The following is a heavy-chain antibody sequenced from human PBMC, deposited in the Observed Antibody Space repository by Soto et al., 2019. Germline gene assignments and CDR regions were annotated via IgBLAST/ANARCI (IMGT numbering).Heavy chain of an antibody. J-gene: IGHJ6*02. CDR1: GYTFSGYS. CDR3: GRSVVGATGEILYNAMDV. D-gene: IGHD1-26*01. CDR2: IDAASGNT. Sequence: QVQLVQSGAEVKKPGASVKVSCKASGYTFSGYSLHRVRQAPGQRLEWMGWIDAASGNTKYSRRFRGRVSITSDTSASTAYMELSGLRSEDTAVYYCGRSVVGATGEILYNAMDVWGQGTTVTVSS. V-gene: IGHV1-3*01.